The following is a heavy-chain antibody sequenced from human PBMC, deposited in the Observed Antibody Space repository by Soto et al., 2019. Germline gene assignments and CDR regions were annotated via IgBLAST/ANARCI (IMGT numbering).Heavy chain of an antibody. J-gene: IGHJ4*02. CDR1: GFTFSTYG. Sequence: QLQLVESGGGVVQPGKSLRLSCAASGFTFSTYGMHWVRQAPGKGLEWVALISYDGGVTKYVDSVKGRFTISRDSSTNTLFLQMKSLRAEDTAVYYCAQGRLAYSGSYSVDYWGQGTLVTVSS. D-gene: IGHD1-26*01. CDR2: ISYDGGVT. V-gene: IGHV3-30*18. CDR3: AQGRLAYSGSYSVDY.